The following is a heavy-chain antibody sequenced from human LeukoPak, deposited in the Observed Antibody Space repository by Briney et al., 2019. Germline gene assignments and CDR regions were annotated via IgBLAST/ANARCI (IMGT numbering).Heavy chain of an antibody. V-gene: IGHV3-23*01. D-gene: IGHD2-21*01. CDR1: GITLSNYG. Sequence: GGSLSLSCAVSGITLSNYGMSWVRQAPGKGLEWVAGISDSCGRTNYADSVKGRFTISRDKPKNTLYLQMNNLKAEDTAVYFCAKRGVVIRAILVGFHKEAYYFDSWGQGALVTVSS. J-gene: IGHJ4*02. CDR2: ISDSCGRT. CDR3: AKRGVVIRAILVGFHKEAYYFDS.